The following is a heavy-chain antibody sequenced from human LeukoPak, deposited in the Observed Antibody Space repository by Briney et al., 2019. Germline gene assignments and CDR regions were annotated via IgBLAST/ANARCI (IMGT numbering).Heavy chain of an antibody. J-gene: IGHJ4*02. CDR1: GFTFRTYA. CDR2: IKQDGSEK. D-gene: IGHD2-15*01. V-gene: IGHV3-7*01. CDR3: AKLIYCSGGSCRDY. Sequence: GGSLRLSCAASGFTFRTYAMSWVPQAPGKGRGWLANIKQDGSEKYYVDSVKGRFTISRDNAKNSLYLQMNSLRAEDTAVYYCAKLIYCSGGSCRDYWGQGTLVTVSS.